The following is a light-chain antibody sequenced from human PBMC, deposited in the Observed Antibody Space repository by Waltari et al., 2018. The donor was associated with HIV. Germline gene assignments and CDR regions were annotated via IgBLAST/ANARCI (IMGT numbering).Light chain of an antibody. CDR2: KDS. J-gene: IGLJ3*02. V-gene: IGLV3-25*03. CDR3: QSADSSGTYRV. CDR1: ALPKRY. Sequence: SYELTQPPSVSVSPGHTARITCSGDALPKRYAYWYQQKPGQAPVLVIYKDSERPSGIPERFSGSSSGTTVTLTISGVQAEDEADYYCQSADSSGTYRVFGGGTKLTVL.